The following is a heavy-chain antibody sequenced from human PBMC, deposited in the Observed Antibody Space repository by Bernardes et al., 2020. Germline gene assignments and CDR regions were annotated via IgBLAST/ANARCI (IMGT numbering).Heavy chain of an antibody. CDR2: IGTAGDT. CDR1: GFTFSSYD. J-gene: IGHJ4*02. Sequence: GGSLRLSCAASGFTFSSYDMHWVRQATGKGLEWVSAIGTAGDTYYPGSVRGRFTISRENAKNSLYLQMSSLRAGDTAVYYCARGAGYSFDNWGQGTLVTGYS. V-gene: IGHV3-13*01. CDR3: ARGAGYSFDN. D-gene: IGHD6-13*01.